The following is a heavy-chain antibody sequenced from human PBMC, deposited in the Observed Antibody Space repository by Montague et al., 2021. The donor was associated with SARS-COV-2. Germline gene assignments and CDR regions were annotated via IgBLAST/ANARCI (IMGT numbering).Heavy chain of an antibody. J-gene: IGHJ3*02. CDR3: ARGSYGHDAFDI. Sequence: SETLSLTCTVSGGSISSYSWYWIWQPPAKGLEWIGYVYYSGSTNXNPSLNSRVTISLDTSKNQISLKLNSVTAADTAVYYCARGSYGHDAFDIWGQGTMVTVSS. D-gene: IGHD5-18*01. CDR1: GGSISSYS. CDR2: VYYSGST. V-gene: IGHV4-59*01.